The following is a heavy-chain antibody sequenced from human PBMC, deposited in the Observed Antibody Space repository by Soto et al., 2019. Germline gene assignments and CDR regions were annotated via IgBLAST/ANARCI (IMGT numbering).Heavy chain of an antibody. D-gene: IGHD2-15*01. CDR2: IWYDGSNK. CDR1: GFTFSSYG. V-gene: IGHV3-33*01. CDR3: ARDYCSGGSCYLAY. Sequence: GGSLRLSCAASGFTFSSYGMHWVRQAPGKGLEWVAVIWYDGSNKYYADSVKGRFTISRDNSKNTLYLQMNSLRAEDTAVYYCARDYCSGGSCYLAYWGQGTLVTVSS. J-gene: IGHJ4*02.